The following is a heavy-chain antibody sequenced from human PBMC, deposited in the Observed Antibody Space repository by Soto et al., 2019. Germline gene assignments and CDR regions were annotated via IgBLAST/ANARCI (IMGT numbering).Heavy chain of an antibody. CDR2: ISGSGGST. Sequence: GGSLRLSCAASGFTFSSYAMSWVRQAPGKGLEWVSAISGSGGSTYYADSVKGRFTISRDNSKNTLYLQMNSLRAEDTAVYYCAKGYYDFWSGYYGPGDYWGQGTLVTVSS. J-gene: IGHJ4*02. D-gene: IGHD3-3*01. V-gene: IGHV3-23*01. CDR3: AKGYYDFWSGYYGPGDY. CDR1: GFTFSSYA.